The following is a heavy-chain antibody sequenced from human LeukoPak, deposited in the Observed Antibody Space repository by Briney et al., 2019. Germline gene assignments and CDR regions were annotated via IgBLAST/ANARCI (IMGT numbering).Heavy chain of an antibody. D-gene: IGHD6-13*01. J-gene: IGHJ3*01. CDR3: ARISSSNWYNERGAFDV. CDR2: IYYSGST. V-gene: IGHV4-59*01. CDR1: GGSISSYY. Sequence: SETLSLTCSVSGGSISSYYWSWIRQPPGKGLEWIGYIYYSGSTNYSPSLKSRVTISVDTSKNQFSLKLRSVTAADTAVYYCARISSSNWYNERGAFDVWGQGTMVTVSS.